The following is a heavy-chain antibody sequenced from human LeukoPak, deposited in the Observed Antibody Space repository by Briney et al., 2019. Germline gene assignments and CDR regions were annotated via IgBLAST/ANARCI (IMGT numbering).Heavy chain of an antibody. CDR3: ARVPGGYDWNADY. J-gene: IGHJ4*02. CDR1: GFTFSSYE. V-gene: IGHV3-48*03. CDR2: ISSSGSTI. Sequence: GGSLRLSCAASGFTFSSYEMNWVRQAPGKGLEWVSYISSSGSTIYYADSVKGRFTISRDNAKNSLYLQMNSLRAEDTAVYYCARVPGGYDWNADYWGQGTLVTVSS. D-gene: IGHD5-12*01.